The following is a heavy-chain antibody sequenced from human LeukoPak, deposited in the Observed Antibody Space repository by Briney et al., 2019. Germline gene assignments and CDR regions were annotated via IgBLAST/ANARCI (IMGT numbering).Heavy chain of an antibody. D-gene: IGHD3-16*02. CDR1: GFTFDDYA. V-gene: IGHV3-9*01. CDR3: AKHGGLRLGELSLYDY. CDR2: ISWNSGSI. J-gene: IGHJ4*02. Sequence: GGSLRLSCAASGFTFDDYAMHWVRQAPGKGLEWVSGISWNSGSIGYADSVKGRFTISRDNAKNSLYLQMNSLRAEDTALYYCAKHGGLRLGELSLYDYWGQGTLVTVSS.